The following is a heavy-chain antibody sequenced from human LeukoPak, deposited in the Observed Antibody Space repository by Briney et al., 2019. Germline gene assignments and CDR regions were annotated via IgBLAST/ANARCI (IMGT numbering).Heavy chain of an antibody. D-gene: IGHD1-26*01. CDR3: ARDWDVDI. Sequence: GGALRLSCAASGFTFSRYWMSLVRQAPGKGLEWVANIKQDGSEKYYVDSVKGRFSISRDNAKNLVYLQMNSLRAEDTAVYYCARDWDVDIWGQGAMVTVSS. CDR2: IKQDGSEK. J-gene: IGHJ3*02. CDR1: GFTFSRYW. V-gene: IGHV3-7*01.